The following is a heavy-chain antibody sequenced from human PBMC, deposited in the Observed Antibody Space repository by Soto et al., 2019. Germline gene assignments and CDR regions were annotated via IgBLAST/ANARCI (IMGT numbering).Heavy chain of an antibody. Sequence: QVQLVESGGGVVQPGRSLRLSCAASGFTFSSYALHWVRQAPGKGLEWVAIISYDGSNKYYADSVKVLFTISRDNSKNTLYLQMNSLRAEDTAVYYCARDAQYYFDYWGQGTLVTVSS. CDR2: ISYDGSNK. J-gene: IGHJ4*02. CDR1: GFTFSSYA. CDR3: ARDAQYYFDY. V-gene: IGHV3-30-3*01.